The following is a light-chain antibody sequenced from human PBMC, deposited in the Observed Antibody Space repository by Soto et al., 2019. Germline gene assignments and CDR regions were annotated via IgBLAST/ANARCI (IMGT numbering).Light chain of an antibody. J-gene: IGKJ1*01. Sequence: DIQMTQSPSTLSASVGDRVTITCRASQSISSWLAWYQQKPGKGPKLLIYKASSFESGVPSRFSGSGSGTEFTLTISSLQPDDFATYYCQQYNSYSGTFGQGTKVEIK. CDR3: QQYNSYSGT. CDR2: KAS. CDR1: QSISSW. V-gene: IGKV1-5*03.